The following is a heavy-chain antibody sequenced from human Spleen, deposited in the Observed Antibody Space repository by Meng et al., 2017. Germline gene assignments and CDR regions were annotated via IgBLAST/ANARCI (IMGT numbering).Heavy chain of an antibody. CDR3: ARRYSSSSREFDY. D-gene: IGHD6-6*01. CDR1: GFTFSSYE. J-gene: IGHJ4*02. Sequence: GESLKISCAASGFTFSSYEMNWVRQAPGKGLEWVSHISSSGSTIYYTDSVRGRFTISRDNAKNSLYLQMDSLSAEDTALYYCARRYSSSSREFDYWGQGTLVTVSS. CDR2: ISSSGSTI. V-gene: IGHV3-48*03.